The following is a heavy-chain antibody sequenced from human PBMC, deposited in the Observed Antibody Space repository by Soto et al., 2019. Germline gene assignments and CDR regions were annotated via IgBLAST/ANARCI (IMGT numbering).Heavy chain of an antibody. V-gene: IGHV4-34*01. CDR2: INHSGST. Sequence: SETLSLTCAVYGGSFSGYYWSWIRQPPGEGLEWIGEINHSGSTNYNPSLKSRVTISVDTSKNQFSLKLSSVTAADTAVYYCARGRVVYAIYYYYYGMDVWGQGTTVTVSS. J-gene: IGHJ6*02. D-gene: IGHD2-8*02. CDR1: GGSFSGYY. CDR3: ARGRVVYAIYYYYYGMDV.